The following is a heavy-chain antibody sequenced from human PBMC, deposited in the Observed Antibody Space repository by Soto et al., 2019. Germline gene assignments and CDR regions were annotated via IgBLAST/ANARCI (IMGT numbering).Heavy chain of an antibody. CDR1: GGSISSYY. CDR3: ARHEYCSGGSCYPYYYYYMDV. D-gene: IGHD2-15*01. Sequence: SETLSLTCTVSGGSISSYYWSWIRQPPGKGLEWIGYIYYSGSTNYNPSLKSRVTISVDTSKNQFSLKLSSVTAADTAVYYRARHEYCSGGSCYPYYYYYMDVWGKGTTVTVSS. V-gene: IGHV4-59*08. J-gene: IGHJ6*03. CDR2: IYYSGST.